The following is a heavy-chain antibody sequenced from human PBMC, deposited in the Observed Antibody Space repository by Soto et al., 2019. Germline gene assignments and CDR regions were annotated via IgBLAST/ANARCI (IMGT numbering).Heavy chain of an antibody. D-gene: IGHD2-15*01. V-gene: IGHV3-30*18. CDR3: ANFEDDYGDY. J-gene: IGHJ4*02. CDR1: GFTFSSYG. Sequence: QVQLVESGGGVVQPGRSLRLSCAASGFTFSSYGMHWVRQTPGKGLEWVAVISYDGSNKYYADSVKGRFTISRDNSKNTLYLQMNSLRAEDTAVYYCANFEDDYGDYWGQGTLVTVSS. CDR2: ISYDGSNK.